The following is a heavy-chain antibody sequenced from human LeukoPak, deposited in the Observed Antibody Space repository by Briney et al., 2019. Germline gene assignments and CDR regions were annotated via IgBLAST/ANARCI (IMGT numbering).Heavy chain of an antibody. CDR2: INPNSGGT. CDR3: ARGTVIPLFGELSRLGFWVDP. J-gene: IGHJ5*01. CDR1: GYTFTGYY. D-gene: IGHD3-10*02. V-gene: IGHV1-2*02. Sequence: ASVKVSCKASGYTFTGYYMHWVRQAPGQGLEWMGWINPNSGGTNYAQKFQGRVTMTRDTSISTAYMELSRLRSDDTAVYYCARGTVIPLFGELSRLGFWVDPLGQGTLVNGSS.